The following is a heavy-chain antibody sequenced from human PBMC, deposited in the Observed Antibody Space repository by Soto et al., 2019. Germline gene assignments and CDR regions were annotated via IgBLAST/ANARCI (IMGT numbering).Heavy chain of an antibody. V-gene: IGHV5-51*01. CDR1: GYSFTSYW. CDR2: IYPGDSDT. Sequence: GESLKISCKGSGYSFTSYWIGWVRQMPGKGLEWMGIIYPGDSDTRYSPSFQGQVTISADKSISTAYLQWSSLKASDTAMYFCTGGGVRGVITRTRDYYGLDVWGQGTTVTVS. D-gene: IGHD3-10*01. CDR3: TGGGVRGVITRTRDYYGLDV. J-gene: IGHJ6*02.